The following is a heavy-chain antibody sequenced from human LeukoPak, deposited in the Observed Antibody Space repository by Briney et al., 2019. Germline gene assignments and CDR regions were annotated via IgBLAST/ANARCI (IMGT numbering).Heavy chain of an antibody. V-gene: IGHV1-18*01. D-gene: IGHD6-13*01. CDR2: ISAYNGNT. Sequence: GASVKVSCKASGYTFTSYGISWVRQAPGQGLEWMGWISAYNGNTNYAQKLQGRVTMTTDTSTSTAYMELRSLRSDDTAVYYCARVSWGTLAAAGLGRWFDPWGQGTLVTVSS. CDR3: ARVSWGTLAAAGLGRWFDP. CDR1: GYTFTSYG. J-gene: IGHJ5*02.